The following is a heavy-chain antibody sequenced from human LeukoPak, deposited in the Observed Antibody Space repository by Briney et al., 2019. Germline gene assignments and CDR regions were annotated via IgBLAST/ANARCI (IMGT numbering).Heavy chain of an antibody. D-gene: IGHD6-13*01. V-gene: IGHV3-9*01. CDR1: GFTFDDYA. Sequence: GGSLRLSCAASGFTFDDYAMHWVRQAPGKGLEWVSVISWNSGSIGYADSVRGRFTMSRYNAKNSLYLQMNSLTTEDTALYYCAKDVAAAVGRHKYFHHWGQGTLVTVSS. CDR3: AKDVAAAVGRHKYFHH. J-gene: IGHJ1*01. CDR2: ISWNSGSI.